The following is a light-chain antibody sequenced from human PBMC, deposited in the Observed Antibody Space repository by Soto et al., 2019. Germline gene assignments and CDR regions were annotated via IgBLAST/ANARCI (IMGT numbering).Light chain of an antibody. V-gene: IGKV1-39*01. CDR3: QQSYSALVA. J-gene: IGKJ1*01. CDR1: QSISRS. Sequence: DFQMTQSPSSLSASVGDRVTITCRATQSISRSLNWYQQKPGKAPELLIYVASSLQSGVPSRFSGSGSGTDFTLTISSLQPEDSATYYCQQSYSALVAFGQGTKVDI. CDR2: VAS.